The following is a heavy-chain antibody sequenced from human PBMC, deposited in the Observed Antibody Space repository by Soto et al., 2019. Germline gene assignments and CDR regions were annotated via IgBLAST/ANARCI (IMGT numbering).Heavy chain of an antibody. CDR2: INHSGST. CDR3: ARGLYGSGGSCVFDS. J-gene: IGHJ4*02. V-gene: IGHV4-34*01. D-gene: IGHD2-15*01. Sequence: QVQLQQWGAGLLKPSETLSLTCAVYGGSFSGYYWSWIRQPPGKGREWIGEINHSGSTNYNPSLKSRVTISVDTPKNQFSRKLGSVAAANRAVYYGARGLYGSGGSCVFDSWGQGTLVPVSS. CDR1: GGSFSGYY.